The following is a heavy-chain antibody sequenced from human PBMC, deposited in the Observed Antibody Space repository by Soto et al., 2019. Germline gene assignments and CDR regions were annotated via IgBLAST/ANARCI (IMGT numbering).Heavy chain of an antibody. CDR2: MHANTGLT. D-gene: IGHD3-22*01. CDR3: ARGGGYYYDSSGPRFDY. J-gene: IGHJ4*02. CDR1: GITFTNLD. V-gene: IGHV1-8*01. Sequence: GASVKVSCKASGITFTNLDLNWVRQAPGQGLDWMGWMHANTGLTGHAQKFQGRLFLTRDTSIATAYMELNSLRAEDTAVYYCARGGGYYYDSSGPRFDYWGQGTLVNVSS.